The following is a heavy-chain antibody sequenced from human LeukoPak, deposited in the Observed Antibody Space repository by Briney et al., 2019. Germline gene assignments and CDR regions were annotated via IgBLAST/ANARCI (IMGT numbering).Heavy chain of an antibody. D-gene: IGHD2-2*02. CDR2: IHYSGGT. J-gene: IGHJ4*02. CDR3: ARQHSHTAFDY. Sequence: SETLSLTCIVSDDSISSSSYYWAWIRQPPGKGLEWIATIHYSGGTNSNPSLKSRVTISVDTSMNQFSLRLTSVTAADTAVYSCARQHSHTAFDYWGQGTLVTVSS. V-gene: IGHV4-39*01. CDR1: DDSISSSSYY.